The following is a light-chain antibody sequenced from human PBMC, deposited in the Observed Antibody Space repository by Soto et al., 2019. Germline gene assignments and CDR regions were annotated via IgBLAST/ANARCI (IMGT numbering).Light chain of an antibody. CDR2: SNN. V-gene: IGLV1-44*01. CDR1: NSNFGSNS. J-gene: IGLJ1*01. CDR3: AAWDDSLNGYV. Sequence: QSVLTQPPSASGTPGQRVTISCSGSNSNFGSNSVNWYHQLPGTAPKLLIYSNNQRPSGVPVRFSGSKSGTSASLAISGLQSEDEADYYCAAWDDSLNGYVFGTGTKVTVL.